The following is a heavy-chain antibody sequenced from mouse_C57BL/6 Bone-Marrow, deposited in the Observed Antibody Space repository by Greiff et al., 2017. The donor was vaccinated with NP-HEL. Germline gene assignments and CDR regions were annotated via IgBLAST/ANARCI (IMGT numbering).Heavy chain of an antibody. CDR1: GYTFTEYT. D-gene: IGHD1-1*01. CDR3: ASGYYYGSSYDYAMDY. CDR2: FYPGSGSI. J-gene: IGHJ4*01. V-gene: IGHV1-62-2*01. Sequence: QVQLQQSGAELVKPGASVKLSCKASGYTFTEYTIHWVKQRSGQGLEWFGWFYPGSGSIKYNEKFKDKATLTADKSSSTVYMELSRLTSEDSAVYFCASGYYYGSSYDYAMDYWGQGTSVTVSS.